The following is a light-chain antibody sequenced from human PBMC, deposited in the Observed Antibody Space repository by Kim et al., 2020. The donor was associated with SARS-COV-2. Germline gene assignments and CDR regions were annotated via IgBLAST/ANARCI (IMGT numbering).Light chain of an antibody. V-gene: IGKV3-20*01. CDR2: GAS. CDR3: QRYGNQPFT. Sequence: SEGKRATRSSMASPSVNGIQVVWYQPRPGQVTRLVMVGASSMATRTPERFSGSGSGTDFTLTIRRLEPEDFAVYYCQRYGNQPFTFGQGTRLESK. CDR1: PSVNGIQ. J-gene: IGKJ5*01.